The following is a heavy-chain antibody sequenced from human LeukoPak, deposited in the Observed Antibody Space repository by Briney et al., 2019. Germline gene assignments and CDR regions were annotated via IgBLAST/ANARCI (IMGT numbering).Heavy chain of an antibody. J-gene: IGHJ6*02. CDR3: AKIRECSTTSCYRTYGMDV. D-gene: IGHD2-2*01. V-gene: IGHV3-30*18. Sequence: GGSLRLSCAASGFTFSSYGMHWVRQAPGKGLEWVAVISYDGSNKYYADSVKGRFTISRDNSKNTLYLQMNSLRAEDTAVYFCAKIRECSTTSCYRTYGMDVWGQGTTVTVSS. CDR2: ISYDGSNK. CDR1: GFTFSSYG.